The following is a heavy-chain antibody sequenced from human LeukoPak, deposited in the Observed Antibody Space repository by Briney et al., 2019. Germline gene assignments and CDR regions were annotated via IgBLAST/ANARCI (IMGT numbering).Heavy chain of an antibody. Sequence: ASVKVSCKASGYTLTSYYMHWVRQAPGQGLEWMGIINPSGSSTTYAQKFQGRVTVTMDTSTSTVYMKLSSLRSEDTAMYYCARAGPYCSGGSCYSRDPYYYYYGMDVWGQGTTVTVSS. J-gene: IGHJ6*02. CDR3: ARAGPYCSGGSCYSRDPYYYYYGMDV. V-gene: IGHV1-46*01. D-gene: IGHD2-15*01. CDR2: INPSGSST. CDR1: GYTLTSYY.